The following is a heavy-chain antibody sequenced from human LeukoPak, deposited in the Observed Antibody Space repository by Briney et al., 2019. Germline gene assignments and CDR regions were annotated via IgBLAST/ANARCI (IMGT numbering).Heavy chain of an antibody. V-gene: IGHV3-33*01. CDR1: GFSFSCCG. Sequence: SGGSLRLSCAASGFSFSCCGMHWVRQAPGKGLDWVAVLWANGRNNYYADSVEGRFTISRDSSKNTLYLQMTSLRADDTAIYYCARERAPFDGFDIWGRGTVVTVSS. CDR2: LWANGRNN. CDR3: ARERAPFDGFDI. J-gene: IGHJ3*02. D-gene: IGHD4/OR15-4a*01.